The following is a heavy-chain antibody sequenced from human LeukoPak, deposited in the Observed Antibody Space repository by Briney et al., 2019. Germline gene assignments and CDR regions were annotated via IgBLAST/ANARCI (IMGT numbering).Heavy chain of an antibody. Sequence: SETLSLTCTVSGGSISSYYWSWIRQPPGKGLEWIGYIYYSGSTNYNPSLKSRVTISVDASKNQFSLKLSSVTAADTAVYYCARVTMVRGVTSYYYYGMDVWGQGTTVTVSS. J-gene: IGHJ6*02. CDR1: GGSISSYY. D-gene: IGHD3-10*01. V-gene: IGHV4-59*01. CDR3: ARVTMVRGVTSYYYYGMDV. CDR2: IYYSGST.